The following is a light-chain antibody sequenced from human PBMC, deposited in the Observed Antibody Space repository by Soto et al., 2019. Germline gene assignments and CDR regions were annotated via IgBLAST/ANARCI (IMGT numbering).Light chain of an antibody. J-gene: IGKJ4*01. CDR3: QQYGSSPLT. CDR1: QSVSSN. Sequence: EIVMTQSPATLSVSPGERATLSCRASQSVSSNLAWYQQKPGQAPRLLISGASIRATGTPDRFSGSGSGADFTLAINRLEPEDIAVYYCQQYGSSPLTFGGGTKVDIK. V-gene: IGKV3-20*01. CDR2: GAS.